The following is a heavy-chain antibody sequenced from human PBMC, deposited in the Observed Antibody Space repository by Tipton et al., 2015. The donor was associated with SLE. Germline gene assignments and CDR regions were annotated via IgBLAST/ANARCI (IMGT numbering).Heavy chain of an antibody. CDR1: GYSISSGYY. D-gene: IGHD3-3*01. CDR3: ATHPPYFWSGYSPYYFDY. CDR2: IYHSGST. J-gene: IGHJ4*02. Sequence: TLSLTCAVSGYSISSGYYWGWIRQPPGKGLEWIGSIYHSGSTYYNPSLKSRVTISVDTSKNQFSLKLSSVTAADTAVYYCATHPPYFWSGYSPYYFDYWGRGTLVTVSS. V-gene: IGHV4-38-2*01.